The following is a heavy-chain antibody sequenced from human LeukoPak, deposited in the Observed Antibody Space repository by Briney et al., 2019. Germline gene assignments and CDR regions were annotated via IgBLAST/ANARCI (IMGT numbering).Heavy chain of an antibody. CDR1: GGTFSSYA. D-gene: IGHD4-23*01. V-gene: IGHV1-69*04. Sequence: GASVKVSCKASGGTFSSYAISWVRQAPGQGLEWMGRIIPIFGIANYAQKFQGRVTITADKSTSTAYMELSSLRSEDTAVYYCASRAYGGVRGNSTHYYGMDVWGKGTTVTVSS. CDR3: ASRAYGGVRGNSTHYYGMDV. J-gene: IGHJ6*04. CDR2: IIPIFGIA.